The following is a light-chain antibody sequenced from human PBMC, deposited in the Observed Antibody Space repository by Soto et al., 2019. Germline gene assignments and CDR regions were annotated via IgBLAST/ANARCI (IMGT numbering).Light chain of an antibody. J-gene: IGKJ5*01. Sequence: DIQMTQSPSTLSASVGDRGTITCRASQSISSGLARYQQKPGEAPKLGIYKASSLESGVPSRFSGSGSGTEFTLTISSLQPDDFATYSCQQYNSYSITFGQGTRLEIK. CDR3: QQYNSYSIT. CDR2: KAS. CDR1: QSISSG. V-gene: IGKV1-5*03.